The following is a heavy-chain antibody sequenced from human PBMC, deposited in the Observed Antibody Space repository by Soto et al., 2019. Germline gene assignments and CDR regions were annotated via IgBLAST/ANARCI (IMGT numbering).Heavy chain of an antibody. CDR3: ARDQRLTMLRTNVNNWFDP. D-gene: IGHD3-10*01. Sequence: QVQLVQSGAEVKKPGASVKVSCKASGYTFTSYGISWVRQAPGQGLEWMGWISAYNGNTNYAQKLQGRVTMTTDTSTSTAYMELRSLRSDDTAVYYCARDQRLTMLRTNVNNWFDPWGQGTLVTVSS. J-gene: IGHJ5*02. CDR1: GYTFTSYG. V-gene: IGHV1-18*01. CDR2: ISAYNGNT.